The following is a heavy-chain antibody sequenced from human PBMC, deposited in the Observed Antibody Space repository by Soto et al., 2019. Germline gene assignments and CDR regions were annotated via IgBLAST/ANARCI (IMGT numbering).Heavy chain of an antibody. CDR1: GYTFSNYY. J-gene: IGHJ4*02. V-gene: IGHV1-46*01. D-gene: IGHD3-9*01. Sequence: QVHLVQSGAEVKKPGASVKVSCKASGYTFSNYYVHWVRQAPGQGLEWMGLINPNGGSSTYAQKFQGRVTMTRDTSTTTVYMELSSLRSEDSAVYYCARNLRYYDILAGPDYWGQGTLVSVSS. CDR3: ARNLRYYDILAGPDY. CDR2: INPNGGSS.